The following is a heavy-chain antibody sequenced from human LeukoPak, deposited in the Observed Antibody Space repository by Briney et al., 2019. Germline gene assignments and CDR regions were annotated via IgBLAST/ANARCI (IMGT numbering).Heavy chain of an antibody. V-gene: IGHV3-21*01. D-gene: IGHD4-17*01. CDR3: ARERTTVTLYYFDY. CDR2: ITSSSSYI. J-gene: IGHJ4*02. Sequence: GGSLRLSCAASGFTFSSCSMNWVRQAPGKGLEWVSSITSSSSYIYYADSMKGRFTISRDNAKNSLYLLMNSLRAEDTAVYYCARERTTVTLYYFDYWGQGTLVTVSS. CDR1: GFTFSSCS.